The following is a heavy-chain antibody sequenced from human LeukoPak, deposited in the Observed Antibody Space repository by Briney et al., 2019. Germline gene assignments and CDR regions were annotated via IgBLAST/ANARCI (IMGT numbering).Heavy chain of an antibody. CDR1: AFSFSSNA. J-gene: IGHJ4*02. CDR3: ARASRISNADAVW. CDR2: IRGNGDT. D-gene: IGHD1-1*01. V-gene: IGHV3-23*01. Sequence: GGSLRLSCAASAFSFSSNAMSWVRQAPARGLEWVSSIRGNGDTFYADSVKGRFTLSRDDSRNTVYLHLNNLRVEDSAVYYCARASRISNADAVWWGQGTLVTVSS.